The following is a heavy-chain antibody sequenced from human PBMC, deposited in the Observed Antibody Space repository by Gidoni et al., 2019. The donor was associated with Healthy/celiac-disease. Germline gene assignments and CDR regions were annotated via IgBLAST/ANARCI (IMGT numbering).Heavy chain of an antibody. CDR2: IYYSGST. CDR3: ASAVDTAMVDSFHWYFDL. D-gene: IGHD5-18*01. Sequence: QLQLQESGPGLVKPSETLSLTCTVSGGSISSSSYYWGWIRQPPGKGLEWIGSIYYSGSTYYNPSLKSRVTISVDTSKNQFSLKLSSVTAADTAVYYCASAVDTAMVDSFHWYFDLWGRGTLVTVSS. CDR1: GGSISSSSYY. J-gene: IGHJ2*01. V-gene: IGHV4-39*07.